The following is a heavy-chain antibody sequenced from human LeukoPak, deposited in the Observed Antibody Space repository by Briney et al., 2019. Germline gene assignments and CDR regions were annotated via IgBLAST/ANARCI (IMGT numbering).Heavy chain of an antibody. Sequence: TGGSLRLSCAASGFTFSNYAMSWVRQAPGKGLEWLSTVGGSGGSTFYADSVRGRFTISRDNSKNTLYLQMNSLRAEDTAVYYCAKGYCTNGVCYTDYWGQGILVTVSS. D-gene: IGHD2-8*01. CDR2: VGGSGGST. CDR3: AKGYCTNGVCYTDY. V-gene: IGHV3-23*01. J-gene: IGHJ4*02. CDR1: GFTFSNYA.